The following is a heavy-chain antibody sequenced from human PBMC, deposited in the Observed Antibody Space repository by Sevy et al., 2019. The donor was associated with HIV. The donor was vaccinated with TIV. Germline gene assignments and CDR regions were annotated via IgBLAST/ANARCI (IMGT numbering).Heavy chain of an antibody. Sequence: GESLKISCKGSGYSFTSYWIGWVRQMPGKGLEWMGIIYPGDSDTRYSPSFQGQVTISAVKSISTAYLQWSSLKASDTAMYYCARRPRGAVAGTGFDYWGQGTQVTVSS. J-gene: IGHJ4*02. CDR3: ARRPRGAVAGTGFDY. D-gene: IGHD6-19*01. V-gene: IGHV5-51*01. CDR1: GYSFTSYW. CDR2: IYPGDSDT.